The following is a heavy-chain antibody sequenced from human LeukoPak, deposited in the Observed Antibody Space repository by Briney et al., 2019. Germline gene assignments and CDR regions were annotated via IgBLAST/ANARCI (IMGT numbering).Heavy chain of an antibody. V-gene: IGHV1-2*02. J-gene: IGHJ5*02. CDR2: INPNSGGT. Sequence: ASVKVSCKASGYTFTGYYMHWVRQAPGQGLEWMGWINPNSGGTNYAQKFQGRVTVTRDTSISTAYMELSRLRSDDTAVYYCARAGGYCSGGSCYGWFDPWGQGTLVTVSS. D-gene: IGHD2-15*01. CDR1: GYTFTGYY. CDR3: ARAGGYCSGGSCYGWFDP.